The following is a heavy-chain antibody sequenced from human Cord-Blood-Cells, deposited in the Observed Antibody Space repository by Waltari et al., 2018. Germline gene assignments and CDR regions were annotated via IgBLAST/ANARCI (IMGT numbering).Heavy chain of an antibody. CDR1: GGSFGGYS. V-gene: IGHV4-34*01. CDR2: INQSGST. CDR3: ARGQWLRWQYYFDY. D-gene: IGHD6-19*01. Sequence: QVQLQQWGAGLLKPSTTLSLPCAVYGGSFGGYSWPWFRQPPGKGLEWIGEINQSGSTNYNPSLKSRVTISVDTSKNQFSLKLSSVTAADTAVYYCARGQWLRWQYYFDYWGQGTLVTVSS. J-gene: IGHJ4*02.